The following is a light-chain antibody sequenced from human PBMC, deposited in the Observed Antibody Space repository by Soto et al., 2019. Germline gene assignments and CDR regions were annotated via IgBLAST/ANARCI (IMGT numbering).Light chain of an antibody. J-gene: IGLJ2*01. Sequence: QSALTQPASVSGSPGQSITISCTGTSSDVGGYNYVSWYQQHPGKAPKLMIYDVSNRPSGVSNRFSGSKSGNTASLTISGLQAEYEADYYCSSYTSSSTRVVFGGGTKLTLL. V-gene: IGLV2-14*01. CDR1: SSDVGGYNY. CDR3: SSYTSSSTRVV. CDR2: DVS.